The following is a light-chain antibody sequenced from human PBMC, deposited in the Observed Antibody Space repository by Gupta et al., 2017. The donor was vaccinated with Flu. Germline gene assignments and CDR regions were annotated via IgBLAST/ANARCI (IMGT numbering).Light chain of an antibody. CDR1: QGIRNY. Sequence: IKMTQSPSSLSASLGDRVTITCRASQGIRNYLDWLHQKPGKAPKSLISAASRVKSGVPSMFSGSGFGTDFTLTISSRQPEDSANYYCQQYNSSPITFGRGTKLEIK. J-gene: IGKJ4*01. V-gene: IGKV1-16*01. CDR2: AAS. CDR3: QQYNSSPIT.